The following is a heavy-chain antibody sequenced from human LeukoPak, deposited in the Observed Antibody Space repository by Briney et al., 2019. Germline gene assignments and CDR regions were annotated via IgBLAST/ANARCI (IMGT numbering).Heavy chain of an antibody. Sequence: ASETLSLTCTVSGASINSHYWSWIRQPAGKGLEWIGRIYISGSTNYNSALQSRVTMSVDKSKNQFSLKLTSVTAADTAVYYCARALNPLPGTYYFDYWGQGTLVTVSS. CDR2: IYISGST. J-gene: IGHJ4*02. CDR3: ARALNPLPGTYYFDY. CDR1: GASINSHY. D-gene: IGHD2-15*01. V-gene: IGHV4-4*07.